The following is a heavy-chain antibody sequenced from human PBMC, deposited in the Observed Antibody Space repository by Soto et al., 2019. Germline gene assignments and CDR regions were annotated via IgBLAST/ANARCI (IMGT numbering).Heavy chain of an antibody. D-gene: IGHD5-12*01. CDR2: IIPIFGTA. CDR1: GGTFSSYA. CDR3: AREVEMATIYSHYFDY. V-gene: IGHV1-69*12. Sequence: QVQLVQSGAEVKKPGSSVKVSCKASGGTFSSYAISWVRQAPGQGLEWMGGIIPIFGTANYAQKFQGRVTITANESTRTAYMELSSLRSEDTAVYYCAREVEMATIYSHYFDYWGQGTLVTVSS. J-gene: IGHJ4*02.